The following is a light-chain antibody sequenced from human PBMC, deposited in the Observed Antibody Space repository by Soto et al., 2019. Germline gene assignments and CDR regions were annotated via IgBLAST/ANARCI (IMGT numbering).Light chain of an antibody. CDR1: QNINNY. CDR3: QQYENLPT. CDR2: DAS. Sequence: DIQMTQSPSSLSASVGDRVTITCQASQNINNYLNWYQQKPGRAPKLLIYDASNLEAGVPSRFRGGGSGTDFTSTISRLQPEDIATYYCQQYENLPTFGQGTRLAIK. J-gene: IGKJ5*01. V-gene: IGKV1-33*01.